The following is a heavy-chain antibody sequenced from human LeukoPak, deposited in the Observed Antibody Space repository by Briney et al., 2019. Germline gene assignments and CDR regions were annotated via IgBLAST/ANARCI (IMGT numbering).Heavy chain of an antibody. CDR1: GFIFSGYT. Sequence: GGSLRLSCAASGFIFSGYTMNWVRQTPGKGLEWVSSISSSSDCIYYADSVKGRFTISRDNSKDSLYLQMSSLRAEDTAVYYCARVWSMIREYVEYWGQGTLVTVSS. D-gene: IGHD3-10*01. CDR2: ISSSSDCI. CDR3: ARVWSMIREYVEY. V-gene: IGHV3-21*01. J-gene: IGHJ4*02.